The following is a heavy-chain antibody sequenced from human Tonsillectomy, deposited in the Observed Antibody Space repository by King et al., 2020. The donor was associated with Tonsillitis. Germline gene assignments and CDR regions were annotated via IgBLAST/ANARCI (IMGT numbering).Heavy chain of an antibody. J-gene: IGHJ4*02. CDR3: AIQLAHYYNSGSYFGDY. V-gene: IGHV5-51*01. CDR1: GYSFTSYW. CDR2: IYPGDSDT. D-gene: IGHD3-10*01. Sequence: VQLVESGAEVKKPGESLKISCKGSGYSFTSYWIAWVRQMPGKGLEWMGIIYPGDSDTRYSPSFQGQVTISADKSISTAYLQWSSLKASDTAMYYCAIQLAHYYNSGSYFGDYWGQGTLVSVST.